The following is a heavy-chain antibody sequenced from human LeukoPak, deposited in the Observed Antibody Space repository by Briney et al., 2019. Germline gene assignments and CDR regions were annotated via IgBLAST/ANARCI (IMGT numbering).Heavy chain of an antibody. CDR1: GYTFTSYG. V-gene: IGHV1-18*01. CDR2: ISAYNGST. Sequence: SVKVSCKASGYTFTSYGISWVRQAPGQGLEWMGWISAYNGSTNYAQKLQGRVTMTIDTSTSTAYMELRSLRSDDTAVYYCARAITGVGATGYWGQGTLVTVSS. D-gene: IGHD1-26*01. CDR3: ARAITGVGATGY. J-gene: IGHJ4*02.